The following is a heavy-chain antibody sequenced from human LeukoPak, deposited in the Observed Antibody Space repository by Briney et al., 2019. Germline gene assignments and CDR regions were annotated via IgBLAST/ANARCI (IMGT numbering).Heavy chain of an antibody. CDR1: GGTFSSYA. CDR3: ARADYNWNDFDY. J-gene: IGHJ4*02. Sequence: ASVKVSCKASGGTFSSYAISWVRQAPRQGLEWMGGINPNSGGTNYAQKFQGRVTMTRDTSISTAYMELSRLRSDDTAVYYCARADYNWNDFDYWGQGTLVTVSS. D-gene: IGHD1-1*01. V-gene: IGHV1-2*02. CDR2: INPNSGGT.